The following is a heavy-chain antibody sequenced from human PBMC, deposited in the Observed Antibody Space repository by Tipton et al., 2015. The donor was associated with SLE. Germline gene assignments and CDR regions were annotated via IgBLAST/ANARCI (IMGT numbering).Heavy chain of an antibody. CDR3: ARDLPRFGVYFDY. J-gene: IGHJ4*02. Sequence: SLRLSCAASGFTFSTYSMHWVRQAPGKGLEWVAFIRYDGSEKYYADSVKGRFTISGDSSKDTLYLQMNSLRIDDTAVYYCARDLPRFGVYFDYWGQGTLFTVSS. CDR1: GFTFSTYS. V-gene: IGHV3-30*02. D-gene: IGHD3-16*01. CDR2: IRYDGSEK.